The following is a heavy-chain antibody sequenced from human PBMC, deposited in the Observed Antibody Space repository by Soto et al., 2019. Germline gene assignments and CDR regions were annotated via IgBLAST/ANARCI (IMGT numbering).Heavy chain of an antibody. CDR3: ARFAEEENPKRESWYAFDI. CDR1: GGPISSGYF. J-gene: IGHJ4*02. Sequence: VQLQESGPGLVKPSQTLSLTCTVSGGPISSGYFWSWIRQRPGKCLEWIGNIYYSGGTYSNPSLESRVVMSVDTSKKQFTLKVNSVTDADTAMYYCARFAEEENPKRESWYAFDIWGQGILVTVSS. CDR2: IYYSGGT. V-gene: IGHV4-31*03. D-gene: IGHD6-13*01.